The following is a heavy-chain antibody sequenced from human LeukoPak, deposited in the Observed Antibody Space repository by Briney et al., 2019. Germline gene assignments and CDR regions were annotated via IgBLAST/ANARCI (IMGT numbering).Heavy chain of an antibody. CDR1: GFTFSDSS. D-gene: IGHD1-26*01. Sequence: GGSLKLSCAASGFTFSDSSMHWVRQASGKGLEWVGRVRDKTNSYATGYGESVKGRFTITRDDSKNTAYLEMSSLRVEDTAVYYCTRQRPQTGSLDYWGQGALVTVSS. V-gene: IGHV3-73*01. J-gene: IGHJ4*02. CDR2: VRDKTNSYAT. CDR3: TRQRPQTGSLDY.